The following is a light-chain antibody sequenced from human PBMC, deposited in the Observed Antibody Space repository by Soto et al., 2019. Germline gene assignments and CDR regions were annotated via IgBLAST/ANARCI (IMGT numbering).Light chain of an antibody. J-gene: IGKJ2*01. CDR1: QSVTNNY. CDR2: DAS. CDR3: QHFGTSAVYT. V-gene: IGKV3-20*01. Sequence: EIVLTQSPGTLSLSPGERATLSCRASQSVTNNYLAWYQQKPGQAPRLLIYDASFRLTGIPDRFSGSGSGTDFTLTISRLEPEDFAVYYCQHFGTSAVYTFGQGNKLEIK.